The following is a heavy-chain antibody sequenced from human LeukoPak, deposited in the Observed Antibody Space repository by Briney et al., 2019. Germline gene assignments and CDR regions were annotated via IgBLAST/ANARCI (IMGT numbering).Heavy chain of an antibody. CDR3: ARDQDAAMVRGALLYFHYYYGMDV. V-gene: IGHV3-21*01. D-gene: IGHD3-10*01. CDR2: ISSSSSYI. CDR1: GSTFSSYS. Sequence: GGSLRLSCAAPGSTFSSYSMNWVRQAPGKGREWVSSISSSSSYIYYADSVKGRFTISRDNAKNSLYLQMNSLRAEDTAVYYCARDQDAAMVRGALLYFHYYYGMDVWGQGTTVTVSS. J-gene: IGHJ6*02.